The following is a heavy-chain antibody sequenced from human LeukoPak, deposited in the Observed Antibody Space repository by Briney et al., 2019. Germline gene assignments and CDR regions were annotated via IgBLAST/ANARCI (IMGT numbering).Heavy chain of an antibody. CDR3: ARDRYCNGCDAFDI. J-gene: IGHJ3*02. D-gene: IGHD2/OR15-2a*01. V-gene: IGHV1-2*02. CDR1: GYAFTSYY. Sequence: GASLKVSCKASGYAFTSYYFHWVRQAPGHGLEWMGWINPHSGDTNYAQNFQGRVTMTRDTSINTAYMELNRLTSDDTAVYYCARDRYCNGCDAFDIWGQGTMVTVSS. CDR2: INPHSGDT.